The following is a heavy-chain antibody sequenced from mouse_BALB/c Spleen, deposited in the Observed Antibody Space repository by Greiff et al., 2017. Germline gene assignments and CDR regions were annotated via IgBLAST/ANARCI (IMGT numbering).Heavy chain of an antibody. Sequence: QVQLKESGAELVMPGTSVKVSCKASGYAFTNYLIEWVKQRPGQGLEWIGVINPGSGGTNYNEKFKGKATLTADKSSSTAYMQLSSLTSDDSAVYFCARGDYDDGNYYAMDYWGQGTSVTVSS. V-gene: IGHV1-54*01. D-gene: IGHD2-4*01. J-gene: IGHJ4*01. CDR1: GYAFTNYL. CDR2: INPGSGGT. CDR3: ARGDYDDGNYYAMDY.